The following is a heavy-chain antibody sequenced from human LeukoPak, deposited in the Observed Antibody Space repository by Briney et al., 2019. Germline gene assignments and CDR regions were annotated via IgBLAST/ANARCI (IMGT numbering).Heavy chain of an antibody. J-gene: IGHJ4*02. CDR2: IYPGDSDA. Sequence: GESLKISCKGSGYSFTSYWIGWVRQMPGKGLEWMGIIYPGDSDARYSPSFQGQVTISADKSISTAYLQWSSLKASDTAMYYCASARDGYNSPFDYWGQGTLVTVSS. CDR1: GYSFTSYW. CDR3: ASARDGYNSPFDY. V-gene: IGHV5-51*01. D-gene: IGHD5-24*01.